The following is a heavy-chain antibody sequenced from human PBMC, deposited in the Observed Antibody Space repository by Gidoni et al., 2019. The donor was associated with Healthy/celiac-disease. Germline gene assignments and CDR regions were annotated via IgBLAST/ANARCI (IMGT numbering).Heavy chain of an antibody. CDR3: ARGGYSYGYPLY. D-gene: IGHD5-18*01. CDR2: IIPILGIA. Sequence: QVQLVQSGAEVRKPGSSVKVSCKSSGGTFSSYTISWVRQAPGQGLEWMGRIIPILGIANYAQKFQGRVTITADKSTRTAYMELSSLRSEDTAVYYCARGGYSYGYPLYWGQGTLVTVSS. V-gene: IGHV1-69*02. CDR1: GGTFSSYT. J-gene: IGHJ4*02.